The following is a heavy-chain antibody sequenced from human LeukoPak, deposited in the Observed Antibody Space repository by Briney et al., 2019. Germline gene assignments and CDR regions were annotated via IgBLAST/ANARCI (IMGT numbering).Heavy chain of an antibody. V-gene: IGHV1-69*13. D-gene: IGHD5-24*01. CDR1: GGTFSSYA. CDR2: IIPIFGTA. J-gene: IGHJ3*02. Sequence: SVKVSCKASGGTFSSYAISWVRQAPGQGLEWMGGIIPIFGTANYAQKFQGRVTITADESTSTAYMELSSLRSEDTAVYYCARAGNSRDGYNYMDDAFDIWGQGTMVTVSS. CDR3: ARAGNSRDGYNYMDDAFDI.